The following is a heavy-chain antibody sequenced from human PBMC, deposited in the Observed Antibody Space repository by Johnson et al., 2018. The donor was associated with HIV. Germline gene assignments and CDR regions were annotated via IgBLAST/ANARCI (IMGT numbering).Heavy chain of an antibody. D-gene: IGHD6-13*01. Sequence: MLLVESGGGLVQPGGSLRLSCAASGFTFDDYGMSWVRQVPGTGLVWVSDINWNGGSTGYADSVKGRFPISRDNAKKSLYLQMNSLRAEDTALYYCAKGYIAAAGDGWDAFDIWGQGTMVTVSS. V-gene: IGHV3-20*04. CDR3: AKGYIAAAGDGWDAFDI. J-gene: IGHJ3*02. CDR2: INWNGGST. CDR1: GFTFDDYG.